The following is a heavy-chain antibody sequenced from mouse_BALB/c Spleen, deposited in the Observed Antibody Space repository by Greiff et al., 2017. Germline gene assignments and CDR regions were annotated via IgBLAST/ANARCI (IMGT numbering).Heavy chain of an antibody. CDR2: IWAGGST. Sequence: VQLQQSGPGLVAPSQSLSITCTVSGFSLTSYGVHWVRRPPGKGLEWLGVIWAGGSTNYNSALMSRLSISTDNSKSQVFLKMNSLQTDDTAMYYCSRDRVVGFDYWGQGTTLTVSS. V-gene: IGHV2-9*02. CDR1: GFSLTSYG. CDR3: SRDRVVGFDY. D-gene: IGHD3-1*01. J-gene: IGHJ2*01.